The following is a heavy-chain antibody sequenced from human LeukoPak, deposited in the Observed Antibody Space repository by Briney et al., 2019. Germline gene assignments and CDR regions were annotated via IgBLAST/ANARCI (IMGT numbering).Heavy chain of an antibody. Sequence: PXESLRLSCAASGFTFSSYAMSWVRQAPGKGLEWVSAISGSGGSTYYADSVKGRFTISRDNSKNTLYLQMNSLRAEDTAVYYCAKDSSWQGYYFDYWGQGTLVTVSS. CDR2: ISGSGGST. CDR1: GFTFSSYA. CDR3: AKDSSWQGYYFDY. V-gene: IGHV3-23*01. J-gene: IGHJ4*02. D-gene: IGHD6-6*01.